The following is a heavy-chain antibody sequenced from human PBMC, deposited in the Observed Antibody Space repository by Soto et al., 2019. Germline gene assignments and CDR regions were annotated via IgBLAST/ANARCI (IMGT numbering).Heavy chain of an antibody. J-gene: IGHJ4*02. CDR2: IHPRTTAT. D-gene: IGHD3-3*02. CDR3: ARELRTLASPLDV. V-gene: IGHV1-2*02. CDR1: GYTFSDYY. Sequence: QVQLVQSAPEVRKPGASVKVSCKASGYTFSDYYIYWVRQAPGQRLEWLGWIHPRTTATNFALNLQGSVTLSRDSSTDTIYMELRSLRSDDTAVYYCARELRTLASPLDVWGQGTLVTVSS.